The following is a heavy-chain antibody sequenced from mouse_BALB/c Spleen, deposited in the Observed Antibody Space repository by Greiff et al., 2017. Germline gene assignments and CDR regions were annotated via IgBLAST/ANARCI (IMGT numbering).Heavy chain of an antibody. CDR1: GYTFTSYW. J-gene: IGHJ4*01. CDR3: ARNDWYAMDY. Sequence: VQLQQSGAELAKPGASVKMSCKASGYTFTSYWMHWVKQRPGQGLEWIGYINPSTGYTEYNQKFKDKATLTADKSSSTAYMQLSSLTSEDSAVYYCARNDWYAMDYWGQGTAVTVSS. CDR2: INPSTGYT. V-gene: IGHV1-7*01.